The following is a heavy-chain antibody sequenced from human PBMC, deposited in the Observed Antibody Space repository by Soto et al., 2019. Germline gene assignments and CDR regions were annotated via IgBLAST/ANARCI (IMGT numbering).Heavy chain of an antibody. CDR1: GFTFSSAP. Sequence: EVQLVESGGGFVKPGESLTLSCAASGFTFSSAPMSWVRQDPGKGLEWVGRIKPNTNGGAIDYLAPVKGRFTLSRDDSKNTLYLQMNSLKIEDSALYYCTTPAIPVDGTQPFNYWGQGALVTVSS. CDR3: TTPAIPVDGTQPFNY. V-gene: IGHV3-15*01. CDR2: IKPNTNGGAI. D-gene: IGHD6-19*01. J-gene: IGHJ4*02.